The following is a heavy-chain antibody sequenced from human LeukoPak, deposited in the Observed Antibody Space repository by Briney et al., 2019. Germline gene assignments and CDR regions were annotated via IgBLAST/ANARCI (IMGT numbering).Heavy chain of an antibody. D-gene: IGHD3-10*01. CDR2: IYYSGST. CDR3: ARDPGHYYGSGSYYKTGFDP. V-gene: IGHV4-59*01. CDR1: GGSISSYY. Sequence: SETLSLTCTVSGGSISSYYWSWIRQPPGKGLEWIGYIYYSGSTNYNPSLKSRVTISVDTSKNQFSLKLSSVTAADTAVYYCARDPGHYYGSGSYYKTGFDPWGQGTLVTVSS. J-gene: IGHJ5*02.